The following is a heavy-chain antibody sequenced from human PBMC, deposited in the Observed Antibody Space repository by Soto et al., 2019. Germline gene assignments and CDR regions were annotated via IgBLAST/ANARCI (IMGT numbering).Heavy chain of an antibody. CDR3: ARDSSSSGYYYGMDV. J-gene: IGHJ6*02. D-gene: IGHD6-6*01. CDR1: NETLTTYG. CDR2: VSGYSGHS. V-gene: IGHV1-18*01. Sequence: QVHLVQSGAEVKKPGASVKVSCKASNETLTTYGISWVRQAPGQGREWMGWVSGYSGHSSSAQEFQDRVIMTTDTSTNTAYMELMSLTSYDSAVYFCARDSSSSGYYYGMDVWGQGTTVTVSS.